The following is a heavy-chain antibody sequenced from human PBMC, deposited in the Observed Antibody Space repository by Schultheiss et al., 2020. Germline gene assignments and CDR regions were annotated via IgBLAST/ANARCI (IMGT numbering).Heavy chain of an antibody. V-gene: IGHV3-21*01. J-gene: IGHJ4*02. D-gene: IGHD2-21*02. CDR3: ARATGRGTYCGGDCYFDY. CDR2: ISSGSTYI. CDR1: GFTFSSYS. Sequence: GGSLRLSCAASGFTFSSYSMNWVRQAPGKGLEWVSSISSGSTYIYYADSVKGRFTISRDNAKNSLYLQMNSLRAEDTAVYYCARATGRGTYCGGDCYFDYWGQGTLVTVSS.